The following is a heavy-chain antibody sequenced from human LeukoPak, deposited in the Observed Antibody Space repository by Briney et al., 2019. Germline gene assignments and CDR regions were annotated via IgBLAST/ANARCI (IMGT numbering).Heavy chain of an antibody. D-gene: IGHD3-10*01. CDR2: INHSGST. Sequence: SETLSLTCAVYGGSFSGYYWSWIRQPPGKGLEWIGEINHSGSTNYNPSLKSRVTISVNTSKNQFSLKLSSVTAADTAVYYCASQRRYYGSGSYIFDYWGQGTLVTVSS. J-gene: IGHJ4*02. CDR3: ASQRRYYGSGSYIFDY. CDR1: GGSFSGYY. V-gene: IGHV4-34*01.